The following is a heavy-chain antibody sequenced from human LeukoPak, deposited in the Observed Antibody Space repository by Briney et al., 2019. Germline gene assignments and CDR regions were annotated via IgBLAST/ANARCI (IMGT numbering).Heavy chain of an antibody. Sequence: GGSLRLSCAASGFTFSPYWMHWVRQAPGKGLVWVSRINSDESSTNYADSVKGRFTTSRDNAKNTLYLQMNSLRAEDTAVYYCARTLRYSGSYYDYWGQGTLVTVSS. CDR3: ARTLRYSGSYYDY. V-gene: IGHV3-74*01. J-gene: IGHJ4*02. CDR2: INSDESST. CDR1: GFTFSPYW. D-gene: IGHD1-26*01.